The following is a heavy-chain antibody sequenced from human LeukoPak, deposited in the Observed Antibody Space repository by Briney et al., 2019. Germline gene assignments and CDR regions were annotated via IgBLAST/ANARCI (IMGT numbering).Heavy chain of an antibody. CDR1: GYTFTSYD. V-gene: IGHV1-8*01. CDR3: AREFTVRGYYFDY. Sequence: ASVKVSCKASGYTFTSYDIHWVRQATGQGLEWMGWMNPNSGNTGYAQKFQGRVTVTRNTSISTAYMELSSLRSEDTAVYYCAREFTVRGYYFDYWGQGTLVTVSS. J-gene: IGHJ4*02. CDR2: MNPNSGNT. D-gene: IGHD3-10*01.